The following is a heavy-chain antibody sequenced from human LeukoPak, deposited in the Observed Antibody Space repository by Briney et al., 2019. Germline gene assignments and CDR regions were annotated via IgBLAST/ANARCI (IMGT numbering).Heavy chain of an antibody. Sequence: WVSLRLSCIASGFTLSSYEMSWIRHAPGNGLEWGSFIYSDNTHYSDSVKGRFTISKDNSKNTLYLQMNSLRAEDTAVYYCARSVDTAMVTFLSFGYWGQGTLVTVSS. J-gene: IGHJ4*02. CDR2: IYSDNT. D-gene: IGHD5-18*01. CDR1: GFTLSSYE. CDR3: ARSVDTAMVTFLSFGY. V-gene: IGHV3-53*01.